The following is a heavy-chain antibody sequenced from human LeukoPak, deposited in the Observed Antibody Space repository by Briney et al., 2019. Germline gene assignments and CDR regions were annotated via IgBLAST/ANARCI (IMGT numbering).Heavy chain of an antibody. CDR1: GFTFSSYG. CDR3: AKVASAMTPYYYFSMDV. CDR2: ISYDGGNK. Sequence: GGSLRLSCAASGFTFSSYGMHWVRQAPGKGLEWVAVISYDGGNKYYADSVKGRFTISRDNSKNTLYLQMNSLRAEDTAVYYCAKVASAMTPYYYFSMDVWGQGTTVTVSS. V-gene: IGHV3-30*18. J-gene: IGHJ6*02.